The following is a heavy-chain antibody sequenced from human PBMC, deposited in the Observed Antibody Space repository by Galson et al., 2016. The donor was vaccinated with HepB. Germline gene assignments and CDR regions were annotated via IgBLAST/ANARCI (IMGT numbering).Heavy chain of an antibody. CDR2: IYPSGGT. Sequence: TLSLTCSVSGDSVNGGYSWSWIRQPSGKALEWIGYIYPSGGTYYNPSLNSRVTISVDKSSNSFSLKMTSVTAADTALSFCARVKLLLHDTFDIWGQGRMVTVSS. CDR3: ARVKLLLHDTFDI. CDR1: GDSVNGGYS. J-gene: IGHJ3*02. D-gene: IGHD6-6*01. V-gene: IGHV4-30-2*01.